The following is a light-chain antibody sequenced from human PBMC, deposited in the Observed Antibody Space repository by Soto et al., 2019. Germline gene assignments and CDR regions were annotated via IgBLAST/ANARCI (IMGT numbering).Light chain of an antibody. J-gene: IGKJ1*01. CDR2: DAS. CDR1: QSVSSY. Sequence: EIVLTQSPATLSLSPGERATLSCRASQSVSSYLAWYQQKPGQAPRLLIYDASNRATGIPARFSGSGSGTDFTLTISSLEPEDFAVDDCQQRSHWPPTWTFGQGTKVEIK. CDR3: QQRSHWPPTWT. V-gene: IGKV3-11*01.